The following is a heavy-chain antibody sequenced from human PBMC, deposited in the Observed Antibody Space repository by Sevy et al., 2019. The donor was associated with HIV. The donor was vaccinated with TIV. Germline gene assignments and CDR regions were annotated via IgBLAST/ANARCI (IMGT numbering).Heavy chain of an antibody. CDR1: GFTFSTYW. J-gene: IGHJ6*02. V-gene: IGHV3-74*01. CDR3: ARTASMDYFFYYAMDV. CDR2: VNSDGSST. Sequence: GGSLRLSCAASGFTFSTYWMHWARQAPGKGLVWVSGVNSDGSSTIYADSVKGRFTISRDNAKNTLYLQMNSLRAEDTAVYYCARTASMDYFFYYAMDVWGQRTTVTVSS.